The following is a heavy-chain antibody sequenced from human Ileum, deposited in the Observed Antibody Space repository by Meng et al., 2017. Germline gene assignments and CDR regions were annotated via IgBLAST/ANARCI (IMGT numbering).Heavy chain of an antibody. CDR3: ARVDFRGDSRDSSGLGL. V-gene: IGHV4-34*01. D-gene: IGHD3-22*01. CDR1: GGSFSGFY. CDR2: INHGGGT. Sequence: HLKEWGAQLLRPSGTLSLTCAVYGGSFSGFYWGWIRQSPEKGLEWIGEINHGGGTNYNPSLSSRVTISVDTSKNQFSLKVNSVTAADTAFYYCARVDFRGDSRDSSGLGLWGQGTLVTVSS. J-gene: IGHJ4*02.